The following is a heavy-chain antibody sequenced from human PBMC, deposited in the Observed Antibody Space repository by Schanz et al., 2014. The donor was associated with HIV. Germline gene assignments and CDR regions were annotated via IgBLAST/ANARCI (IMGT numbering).Heavy chain of an antibody. D-gene: IGHD6-6*01. CDR1: GGSLNGYY. CDR2: INHSGST. V-gene: IGHV4-34*01. Sequence: QVQLQQWGAGLLKPSETLSLTCAVYGGSLNGYYWTWIRQPPGKGLEWIGEINHSGSTNYNPSLKGRVTMSLDTSSDQFSLKLSSVTAADTAVYYCATTSSSQYYYSMDVWGQGTPVTVSS. CDR3: ATTSSSQYYYSMDV. J-gene: IGHJ6*02.